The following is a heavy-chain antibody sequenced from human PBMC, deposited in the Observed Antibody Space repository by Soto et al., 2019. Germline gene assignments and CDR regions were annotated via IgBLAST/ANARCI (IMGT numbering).Heavy chain of an antibody. V-gene: IGHV3-74*01. J-gene: IGHJ4*02. D-gene: IGHD3-9*01. CDR1: GFIFKMYW. CDR3: TRGPRPISTGTVAY. CDR2: IYNDGTYS. Sequence: GGSLRLSCAASGFIFKMYWMHWVRQSPGKGLVWISRIYNDGTYSDYADSVRGRFTISRDNVTDTLYLQMNNLRAEDTGLYYCTRGPRPISTGTVAYWGQGTQVTVSS.